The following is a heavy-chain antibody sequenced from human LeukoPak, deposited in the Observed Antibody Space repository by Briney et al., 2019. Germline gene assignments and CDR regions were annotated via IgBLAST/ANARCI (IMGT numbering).Heavy chain of an antibody. CDR2: ISAYNGNT. CDR1: GYTFTSYG. J-gene: IGHJ5*02. Sequence: ASVTVSCKATGYTFTSYGISWVRQPPGQGLEWMGWISAYNGNTNYAQKLQGRVTMTTDTSTSTAYMELRSLRSDDTAVYYCARDRCSGGSCYSGPWGQGTLVTVSS. CDR3: ARDRCSGGSCYSGP. D-gene: IGHD2-15*01. V-gene: IGHV1-18*01.